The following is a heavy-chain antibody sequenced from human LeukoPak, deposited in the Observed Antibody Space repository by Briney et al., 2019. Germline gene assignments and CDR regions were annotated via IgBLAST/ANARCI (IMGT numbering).Heavy chain of an antibody. CDR2: INPNSGGT. CDR3: ARDLSATVITHWLDP. V-gene: IGHV1-2*02. D-gene: IGHD4-23*01. Sequence: GASVKVSCKASGYTFTSYGISWVRQAPGQGLEWMGWINPNSGGTNYAQKFQGRVTMTRDTSITTAYMEVSRLRSDDTAVYYCARDLSATVITHWLDPWGQGTLVTVSS. J-gene: IGHJ5*02. CDR1: GYTFTSYG.